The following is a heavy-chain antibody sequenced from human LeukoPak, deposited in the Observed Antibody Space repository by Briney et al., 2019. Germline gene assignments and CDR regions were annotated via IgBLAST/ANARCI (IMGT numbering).Heavy chain of an antibody. CDR3: ARSRGYYDSSGYEF. CDR2: ICPGDSDT. D-gene: IGHD3-22*01. CDR1: GYTFTNYW. J-gene: IGHJ4*02. V-gene: IGHV5-51*01. Sequence: GEFLKISCKGSGYTFTNYWIGWVRQMPGKGLEWMGIICPGDSDTRYGPSFQGQVTISADKTISTAYLQWSSLKASDTAMYYCARSRGYYDSSGYEFRGQGTLVTVSS.